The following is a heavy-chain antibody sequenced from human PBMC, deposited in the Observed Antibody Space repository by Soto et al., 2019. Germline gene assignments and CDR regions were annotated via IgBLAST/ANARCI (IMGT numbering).Heavy chain of an antibody. V-gene: IGHV3-33*01. D-gene: IGHD4-4*01. CDR3: ARESGYSNFGYYYYGMDV. CDR1: GFTFSSYG. CDR2: IWYDGSNK. Sequence: PGGSLRLSCAASGFTFSSYGMHWVRRAPGKGLEWVAVIWYDGSNKYYADSVKGRFTISRDNSKNTLYLQMNSLRAEDTAVYYCARESGYSNFGYYYYGMDVWGQGTTVTVSS. J-gene: IGHJ6*02.